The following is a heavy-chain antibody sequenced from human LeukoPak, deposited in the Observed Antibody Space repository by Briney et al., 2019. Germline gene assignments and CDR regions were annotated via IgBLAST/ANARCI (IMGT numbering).Heavy chain of an antibody. D-gene: IGHD1-26*01. CDR1: GDSISSSSFY. V-gene: IGHV4-39*01. Sequence: SETLSLTCTVSGDSISSSSFYWSWIRQPPGGDLEYIGSIFYTGGTYYNPSLRSRVTISIETSKNQFSLRLRSVTAADTAVYYCARLKVGTTHPDYWGQGTLVTVSS. CDR3: ARLKVGTTHPDY. CDR2: IFYTGGT. J-gene: IGHJ4*02.